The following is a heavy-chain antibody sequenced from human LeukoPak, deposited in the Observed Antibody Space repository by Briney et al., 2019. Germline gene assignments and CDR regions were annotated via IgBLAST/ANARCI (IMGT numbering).Heavy chain of an antibody. CDR2: IYYSGST. J-gene: IGHJ4*02. Sequence: PSETLSLTCTVSGGSISSSSYYWGWIRQPPGKGLEWIGSIYYSGSTYYNPSLKSRVTISLDTSKNQFSLKLSSVTAADTAVYYCARVYSSGWYVDYWGQGTLVTVSS. D-gene: IGHD6-19*01. CDR1: GGSISSSSYY. CDR3: ARVYSSGWYVDY. V-gene: IGHV4-39*07.